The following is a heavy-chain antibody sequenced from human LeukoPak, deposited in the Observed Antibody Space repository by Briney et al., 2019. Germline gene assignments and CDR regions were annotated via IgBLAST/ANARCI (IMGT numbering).Heavy chain of an antibody. CDR1: GYTFTSYG. D-gene: IGHD4-11*01. V-gene: IGHV1-18*01. Sequence: ASVKVSCKASGYTFTSYGISWVRQAPGQGLEWMGWISAYNGNTNYAQKLQGRVTMTTDTSTSTAYVELRSLRSDDTAVYYCARPKPSPTVTLGTFDYWGQGTLVTVSS. J-gene: IGHJ4*02. CDR2: ISAYNGNT. CDR3: ARPKPSPTVTLGTFDY.